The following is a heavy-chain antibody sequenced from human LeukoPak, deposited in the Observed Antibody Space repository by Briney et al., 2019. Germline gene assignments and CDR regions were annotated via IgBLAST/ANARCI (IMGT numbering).Heavy chain of an antibody. D-gene: IGHD3-22*01. Sequence: GGSLRLSCAASGFTFSNYGMSWVRQAPGKGLEWVSAISGSGGSTYYADSVKGRFTISRDNSRNTLYLQMNSLRAEDTAVYYCAKWRTITMIVVVADAFDIWGQGTMVTVSS. CDR3: AKWRTITMIVVVADAFDI. J-gene: IGHJ3*02. CDR2: ISGSGGST. V-gene: IGHV3-23*01. CDR1: GFTFSNYG.